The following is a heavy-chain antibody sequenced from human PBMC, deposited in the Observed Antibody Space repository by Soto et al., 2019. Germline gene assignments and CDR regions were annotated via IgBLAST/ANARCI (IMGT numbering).Heavy chain of an antibody. Sequence: PSETLSLTCTVSGSSISSSSYYWGWIRQHPGKGMEWSGSIYYSGSTYYNPSLKSRVTISVDTSKNQFSLKLSSVTAADTAVYYCARGSAVRSIAARPTLRWFDPWGQGTLVTVSS. CDR3: ARGSAVRSIAARPTLRWFDP. J-gene: IGHJ5*02. CDR2: IYYSGST. V-gene: IGHV4-39*07. CDR1: GSSISSSSYY. D-gene: IGHD6-6*01.